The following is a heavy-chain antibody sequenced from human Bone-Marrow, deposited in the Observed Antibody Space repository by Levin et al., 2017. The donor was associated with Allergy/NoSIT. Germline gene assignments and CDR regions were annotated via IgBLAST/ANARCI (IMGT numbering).Heavy chain of an antibody. CDR2: ISTSGNYI. V-gene: IGHV3-21*06. CDR3: ARDAPQTDYGDYDRETSFYYHGMDV. CDR1: GFSFSLYT. D-gene: IGHD4-17*01. Sequence: GGSLRLSCVGSGFSFSLYTINWVRQAPGKGLEWVSSISTSGNYISYADSVKGRFTISRDNATNSVFLQMSSLRVEDTAIYYCARDAPQTDYGDYDRETSFYYHGMDVWGQGTTVTISS. J-gene: IGHJ6*02.